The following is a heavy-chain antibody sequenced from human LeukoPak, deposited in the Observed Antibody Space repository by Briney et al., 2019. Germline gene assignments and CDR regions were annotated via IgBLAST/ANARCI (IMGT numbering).Heavy chain of an antibody. J-gene: IGHJ5*02. V-gene: IGHV4-38-2*02. D-gene: IGHD6-19*01. Sequence: SETLSLTCSVSNYSISDGYYWGWIRQPPGKGLEWVGGVYHSGATYYTPSLKSRVTISVDTSKNQFSLNLTSVTAADTAVYYCARDSSGTLSGGGWFDPWGQGTLVTVSS. CDR3: ARDSSGTLSGGGWFDP. CDR2: VYHSGAT. CDR1: NYSISDGYY.